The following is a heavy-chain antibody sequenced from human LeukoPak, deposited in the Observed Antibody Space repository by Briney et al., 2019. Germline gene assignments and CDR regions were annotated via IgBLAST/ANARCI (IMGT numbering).Heavy chain of an antibody. J-gene: IGHJ4*02. CDR2: ISGSGGST. CDR3: AKGSNYDFWSGAYYFDY. Sequence: GGSLRLSCAASGFTVSSNYMSWVRQAPGKGLEWVSVISGSGGSTYYADSVKGRFTISRDKSKNTLYLQLNSLRAEDTAVYYCAKGSNYDFWSGAYYFDYWGQGTLVTVSS. V-gene: IGHV3-23*01. CDR1: GFTVSSNY. D-gene: IGHD3-3*01.